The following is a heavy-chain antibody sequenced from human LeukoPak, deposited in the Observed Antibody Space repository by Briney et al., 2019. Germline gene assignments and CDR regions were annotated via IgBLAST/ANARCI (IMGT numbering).Heavy chain of an antibody. V-gene: IGHV4-4*07. CDR2: IYTSGST. CDR3: AGGDLGYCTNGVCHTDAFDI. D-gene: IGHD2-8*01. CDR1: GGSISSYY. J-gene: IGHJ3*02. Sequence: PSETLSLTCTVSGGSISSYYWSWIRQPAGKGLEWIGRIYTSGSTNYNPSLKSRVTMSVDTSKNQFSLKLSSVTAADTAVYYCAGGDLGYCTNGVCHTDAFDIWGQGTMVTVSS.